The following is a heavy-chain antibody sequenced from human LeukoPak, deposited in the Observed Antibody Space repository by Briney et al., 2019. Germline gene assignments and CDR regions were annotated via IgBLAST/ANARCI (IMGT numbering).Heavy chain of an antibody. Sequence: GGSLRLSCAASGFTLSNFLMHWVRQAPGKGLAWVSRVNSDGSSTSYADSVKGRFTISRDNAKNTLFLQMNSLRAGDTAVYYCAREYTSSAIQLFDYWGQGALVTVSS. V-gene: IGHV3-74*01. CDR3: AREYTSSAIQLFDY. D-gene: IGHD2-2*02. CDR1: GFTLSNFL. CDR2: VNSDGSST. J-gene: IGHJ4*02.